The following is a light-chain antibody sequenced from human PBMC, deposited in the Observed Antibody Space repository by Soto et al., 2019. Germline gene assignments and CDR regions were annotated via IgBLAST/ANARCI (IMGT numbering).Light chain of an antibody. Sequence: IQLTQSPSSLSASVGDRVTITCRASQGISGYLAWYQQKPGKAPNLLIYAASSLQSGVPPRFSGSGSGTEFTLTISSLQPEDFATYYCQQVNSYPLTFGGGTKV. CDR2: AAS. CDR1: QGISGY. V-gene: IGKV1-9*01. J-gene: IGKJ4*01. CDR3: QQVNSYPLT.